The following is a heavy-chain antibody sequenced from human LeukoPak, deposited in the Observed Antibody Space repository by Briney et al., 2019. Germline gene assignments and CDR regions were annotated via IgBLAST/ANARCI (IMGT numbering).Heavy chain of an antibody. Sequence: PGGSLRLSCAASGFTVSSNYMSWVRQAPGKGLEWVSVIYSGGSTYYADSVKGRFTISRDNSKNTLYLQVNSLRAEDTAVYYCARGVYDGYNCNFDYWGQGTLVTVSS. CDR2: IYSGGST. CDR3: ARGVYDGYNCNFDY. J-gene: IGHJ4*02. CDR1: GFTVSSNY. D-gene: IGHD5-24*01. V-gene: IGHV3-66*01.